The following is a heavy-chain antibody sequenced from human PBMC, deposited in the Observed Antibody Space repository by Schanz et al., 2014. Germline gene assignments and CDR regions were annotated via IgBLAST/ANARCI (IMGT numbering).Heavy chain of an antibody. V-gene: IGHV3-30*02. Sequence: VQLVESGGGLIRPGGSLRLSCAASGFTVSSNYMSWVRQAPGKGLEWVAFIRYDGSSKYYVDSVKGRFTISRDSSKNTLYLQMNSLRAEDTAVYYCAKQFLSYYFYGMDVWGQGTTVSVSS. CDR3: AKQFLSYYFYGMDV. J-gene: IGHJ6*02. CDR2: IRYDGSSK. CDR1: GFTVSSNY.